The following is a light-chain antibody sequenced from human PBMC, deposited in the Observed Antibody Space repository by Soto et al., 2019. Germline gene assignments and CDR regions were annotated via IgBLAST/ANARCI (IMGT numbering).Light chain of an antibody. CDR2: DAS. CDR3: QQYYSYPRT. V-gene: IGKV1-5*01. J-gene: IGKJ1*01. CDR1: QSASTF. Sequence: DIQMTQSPSTLSASVGDRVTITCRASQSASTFLAWYQQKPGQAPKLLIYDASTLQSGVPSRFSGSGSGTDFTLTISCLQSEDFATYYCQQYYSYPRTFVQGTKVDIK.